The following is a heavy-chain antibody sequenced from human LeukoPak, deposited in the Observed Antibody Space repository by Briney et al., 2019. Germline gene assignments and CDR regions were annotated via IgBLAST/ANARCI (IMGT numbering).Heavy chain of an antibody. CDR2: IFPGDSDT. Sequence: GESLKISCKGSGYSFTSYWIGWVRQMPGKGLEWMGIIFPGDSDTRYSPSFQGQVTISADKSISTAYLQWSSLKASDTAMYYCARLAYSYGRYYYYGMDVWGQGTTVTVSS. V-gene: IGHV5-51*01. D-gene: IGHD5-18*01. CDR1: GYSFTSYW. CDR3: ARLAYSYGRYYYYGMDV. J-gene: IGHJ6*02.